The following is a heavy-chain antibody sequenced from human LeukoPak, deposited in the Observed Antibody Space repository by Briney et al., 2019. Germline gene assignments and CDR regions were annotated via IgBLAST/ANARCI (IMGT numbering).Heavy chain of an antibody. Sequence: GQSLPISSQGYRYSFPSDWITCTRHVRVQGRDWMGRIESSDSYTIYSTPFQGHVTIPAPKSISTAYLQWSSLKASDTAMYYCARLVVVTAATFDGWGQGTLVTVSS. CDR1: RYSFPSDW. J-gene: IGHJ4*02. V-gene: IGHV5-10-1*01. D-gene: IGHD2-2*01. CDR2: IESSDSYT. CDR3: ARLVVVTAATFDG.